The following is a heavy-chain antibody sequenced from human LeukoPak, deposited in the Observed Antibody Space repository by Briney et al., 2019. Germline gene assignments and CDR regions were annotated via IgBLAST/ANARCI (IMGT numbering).Heavy chain of an antibody. V-gene: IGHV1-2*02. D-gene: IGHD6-19*01. J-gene: IGHJ4*02. CDR3: ARDRLPTPGIAVDGMVFDY. CDR1: GYTFTAYY. CDR2: INPKSGGT. Sequence: ASVKVSCKASGYTFTAYYLQWVRLAPGQGLEWMGWINPKSGGTEYAQRFQGRVTMTRDTSTSTAYMELSRLRSDDTAVYYCARDRLPTPGIAVDGMVFDYWGQGTLVTVSS.